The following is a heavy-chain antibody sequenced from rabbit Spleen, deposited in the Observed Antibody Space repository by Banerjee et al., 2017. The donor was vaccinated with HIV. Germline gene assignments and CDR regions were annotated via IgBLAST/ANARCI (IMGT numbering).Heavy chain of an antibody. CDR2: INAITGKS. D-gene: IGHD8-1*01. Sequence: QQQLVESGGGLVKPGASLTLTCTASGFSFSNKAVMCWVRQAPGKGLEWIACINAITGKSVYASWAKGRFTISKSSSTTVTLQMTSLTVADTATYFCARDTGSSFSTYGMDLWGPGTLVTVS. J-gene: IGHJ6*01. CDR1: GFSFSNKAV. CDR3: ARDTGSSFSTYGMDL. V-gene: IGHV1S45*01.